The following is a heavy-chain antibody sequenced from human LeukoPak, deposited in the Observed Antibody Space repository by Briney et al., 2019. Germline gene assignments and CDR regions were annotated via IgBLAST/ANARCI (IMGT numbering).Heavy chain of an antibody. CDR1: GGSISSAC. CDR3: ARENYDFGSDYNGASDG. CDR2: IYSTGNT. J-gene: IGHJ4*02. V-gene: IGHV4-59*01. D-gene: IGHD3-3*01. Sequence: KPSETLSLSCTVSGGSISSACWSWIRQPPGQGLEWIGCIYSTGNTNYNPSLKSRVSISVETSRNHFSLKLSSVTAADTAMYYCARENYDFGSDYNGASDGGGQGPLVTVSS.